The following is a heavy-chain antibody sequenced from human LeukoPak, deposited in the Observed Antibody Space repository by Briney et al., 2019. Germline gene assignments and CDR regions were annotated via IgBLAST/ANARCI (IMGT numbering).Heavy chain of an antibody. CDR3: ARTLVRYYFDY. CDR2: IYSGGST. D-gene: IGHD4/OR15-4a*01. V-gene: IGHV3-53*01. Sequence: GGSLRLSCAASGFTFSDYWMHWVRQAPGKGLEWVSIIYSGGSTYYADSVKGRFTISRDNSKNTLYLQMSSLRAEDTAVYYCARTLVRYYFDYWGQGTLVTVSS. CDR1: GFTFSDYW. J-gene: IGHJ4*02.